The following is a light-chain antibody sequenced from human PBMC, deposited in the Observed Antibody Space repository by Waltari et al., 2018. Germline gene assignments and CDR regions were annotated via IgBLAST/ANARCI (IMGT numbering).Light chain of an antibody. CDR3: AAWDDSLNGWV. J-gene: IGLJ3*02. V-gene: IGLV1-44*01. CDR1: SSKIGGNP. CDR2: INN. Sequence: QSVLTQPPSASGAPVQRVTISCSGSSSKIGGNPLNWYKHLPGTAPQLIISINNQRPAGVPDRFSGSKSGTSASLAISGLQSEDEADYECAAWDDSLNGWVFGGGTKVSVL.